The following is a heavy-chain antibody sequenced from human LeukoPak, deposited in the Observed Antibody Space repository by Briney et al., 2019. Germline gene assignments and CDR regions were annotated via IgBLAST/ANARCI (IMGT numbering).Heavy chain of an antibody. J-gene: IGHJ5*02. V-gene: IGHV3-74*01. CDR1: GFTLSNYW. CDR2: INPDGSYT. CDR3: APSSGGFP. Sequence: GGSLRLSCAASGFTLSNYWMSWVRQAPGKGLVWVSRINPDGSYTAYADSVKGRFTISRDNAKNSLYLQMNSLRAEDTAVYYCAPSSGGFPWGQGTLVTVSS.